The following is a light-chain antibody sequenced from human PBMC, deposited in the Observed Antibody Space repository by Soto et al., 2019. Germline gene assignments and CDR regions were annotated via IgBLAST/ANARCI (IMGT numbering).Light chain of an antibody. J-gene: IGKJ5*01. Sequence: DIVMTQSPATVSVSPLERATLSCRASQSVSSNLAWYQQKPGQAPRLLIYDAYNRATGIPPRFSGSGSGTDFTLTISSLEPEDSAVYYCQQRHMWPITFGQGTRLEI. CDR3: QQRHMWPIT. CDR2: DAY. CDR1: QSVSSN. V-gene: IGKV3-11*01.